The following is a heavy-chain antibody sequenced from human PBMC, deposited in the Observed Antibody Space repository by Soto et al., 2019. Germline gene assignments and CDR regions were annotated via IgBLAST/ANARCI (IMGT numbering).Heavy chain of an antibody. CDR1: GYSISSGYY. CDR3: ARDTVTSPYYDILTAYYYYYGMDV. J-gene: IGHJ6*02. Sequence: SETLSLTCAVSGYSISSGYYWGWIRQPPGKGLEWIGSIYHSGSTYYNPSLKGRVTISVDTSENQFSLKLSSVTAADTAVYYCARDTVTSPYYDILTAYYYYYGMDVWGQGTTVTVSS. D-gene: IGHD3-9*01. CDR2: IYHSGST. V-gene: IGHV4-38-2*02.